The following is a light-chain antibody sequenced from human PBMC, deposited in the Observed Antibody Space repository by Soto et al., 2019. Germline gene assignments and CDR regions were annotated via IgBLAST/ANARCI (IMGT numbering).Light chain of an antibody. CDR3: QQYGSSPPILN. CDR2: GAS. CDR1: QSVSSCY. J-gene: IGKJ3*01. Sequence: EIVLTQSPGTLSLSPGERATLSCRASQSVSSCYFACYQQQPGQAPRLIIYGASSRATGLPDRFSGSGCWTDFNLAISTLEPEDFAGYYCQQYGSSPPILNFGPGTKVDIK. V-gene: IGKV3-20*01.